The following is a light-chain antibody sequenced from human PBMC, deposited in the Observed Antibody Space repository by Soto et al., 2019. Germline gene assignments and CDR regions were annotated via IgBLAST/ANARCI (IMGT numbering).Light chain of an antibody. CDR3: QQTFTDFPT. CDR2: AAS. J-gene: IGKJ2*01. Sequence: DIQMTQSPSSLSASVGDRVTLACRASRSIGTYLHWYQQKPGKAPNLLIRAASNLQSGVPSRFSGSGSGADFTLTITSLQPEDFATYFCQQTFTDFPTFGQGTKLEIK. CDR1: RSIGTY. V-gene: IGKV1-39*01.